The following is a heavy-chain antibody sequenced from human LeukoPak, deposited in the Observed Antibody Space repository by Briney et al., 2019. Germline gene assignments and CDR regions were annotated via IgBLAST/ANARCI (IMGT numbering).Heavy chain of an antibody. CDR3: ARAWLGLTGDGYTADNWFDP. D-gene: IGHD5-24*01. CDR1: GYTFTSYG. V-gene: IGHV1-18*01. Sequence: GASVKVSCKASGYTFTSYGISWVRQAPGQGLEWMGWISAYNGNTNYAQKPQGRVTMTTDTSTSTAYMELRSLRSDDTAVYYCARAWLGLTGDGYTADNWFDPWGQGTLVTVSS. CDR2: ISAYNGNT. J-gene: IGHJ5*02.